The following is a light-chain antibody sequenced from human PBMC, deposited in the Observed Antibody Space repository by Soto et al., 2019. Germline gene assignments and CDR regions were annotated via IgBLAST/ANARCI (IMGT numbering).Light chain of an antibody. CDR2: KAS. J-gene: IGKJ2*01. Sequence: DIQMTQSPSTLSASVGDRVTITCRASQSISSWLAWYQQKPGKAPNLLIYKASSLESGVPSRFSGSGSGTEFTLTISNLQPDDFATYYCQQYNSYSTYTFGQGTKMEIK. CDR1: QSISSW. CDR3: QQYNSYSTYT. V-gene: IGKV1-5*03.